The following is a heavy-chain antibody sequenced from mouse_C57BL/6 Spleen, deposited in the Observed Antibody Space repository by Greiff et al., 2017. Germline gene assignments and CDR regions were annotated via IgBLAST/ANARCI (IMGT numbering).Heavy chain of an antibody. D-gene: IGHD1-1*01. CDR3: ARDTYGSSYVGGYFDY. J-gene: IGHJ2*01. V-gene: IGHV2-2*01. CDR1: GFSLTSYG. Sequence: VKLVESGPGLVQPSQSLSITCTVSGFSLTSYGVHWVRQSPGKGLEWLGVIWSGGSTDYNAAFISRLSISKDNSKSQVFFKMNSLQADDTAIYYCARDTYGSSYVGGYFDYWGQGTTLTVSS. CDR2: IWSGGST.